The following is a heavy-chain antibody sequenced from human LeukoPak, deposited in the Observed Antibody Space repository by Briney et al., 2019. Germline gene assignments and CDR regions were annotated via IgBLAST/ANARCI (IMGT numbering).Heavy chain of an antibody. V-gene: IGHV3-33*01. CDR2: IWYDGSNK. J-gene: IGHJ4*02. D-gene: IGHD1-7*01. CDR3: ARDRRTTAHFDY. CDR1: GLTFRTNG. Sequence: GGSRRPSGAPPGLTFRTNGMNWVGQAPGKGLGWWAVIWYDGSNKYYADSVKGRFTISRDNSKNTLYLQMNSLRAEDTAVYYCARDRRTTAHFDYWGQGTLVTVSS.